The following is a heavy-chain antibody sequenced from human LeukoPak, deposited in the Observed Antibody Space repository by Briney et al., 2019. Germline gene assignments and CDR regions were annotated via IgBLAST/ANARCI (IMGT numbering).Heavy chain of an antibody. D-gene: IGHD3-3*01. CDR3: ARSGTIFGVVTL. CDR1: GYTFTSYG. CDR2: ISAYNGNT. Sequence: GASVKVSCKASGYTFTSYGISWVRQAPGQGLEWMGWISAYNGNTNYAQKLQGRVTMTRDTSTSTVYMELRSLRSDDTAVYFCARSGTIFGVVTLWGQGTLVTVSS. V-gene: IGHV1-18*01. J-gene: IGHJ4*02.